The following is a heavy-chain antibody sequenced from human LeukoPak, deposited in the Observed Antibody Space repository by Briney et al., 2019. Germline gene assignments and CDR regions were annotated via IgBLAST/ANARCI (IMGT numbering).Heavy chain of an antibody. Sequence: GGSLRLSCAAYGFTFSSYSMNLVRQAPGKGLEWVSSISSSSSYIYYADSVKGRFTISRDNAKNSLYLQMNSLRAEDTAVYYCARDRSMVGATPEYYYYGMDVWGQGTTVTVSS. CDR2: ISSSSSYI. J-gene: IGHJ6*02. D-gene: IGHD1-26*01. CDR1: GFTFSSYS. V-gene: IGHV3-21*01. CDR3: ARDRSMVGATPEYYYYGMDV.